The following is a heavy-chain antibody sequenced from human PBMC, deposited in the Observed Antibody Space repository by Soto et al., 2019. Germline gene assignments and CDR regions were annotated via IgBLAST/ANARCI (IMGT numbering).Heavy chain of an antibody. CDR1: GGTFSSYA. Sequence: SVKVSCKASGGTFSSYAISWVRQAPGQGLEWMGGIIPIFGTANYAQKFQGRVTITADESTSTAYMELSSLRSEDTAVYYCAREVDTAMAAFDYWGQGTLVTVSS. D-gene: IGHD5-18*01. CDR2: IIPIFGTA. J-gene: IGHJ4*02. CDR3: AREVDTAMAAFDY. V-gene: IGHV1-69*13.